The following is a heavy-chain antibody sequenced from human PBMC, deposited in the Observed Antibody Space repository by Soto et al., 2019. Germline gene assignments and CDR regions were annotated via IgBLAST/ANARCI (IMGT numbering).Heavy chain of an antibody. D-gene: IGHD6-19*01. Sequence: QVQLVQSGAEVKKPGASVKVSCKASGYTFTSYGISWVRQAPGQGLEWMGWISAYNGNTNYAQKRQCRITMTPDTATSTAYMELRSLRSDDTAVYYCAIVGGYSSGLYGYSGMDVWGQGTTVTVSS. V-gene: IGHV1-18*01. CDR1: GYTFTSYG. CDR2: ISAYNGNT. J-gene: IGHJ6*02. CDR3: AIVGGYSSGLYGYSGMDV.